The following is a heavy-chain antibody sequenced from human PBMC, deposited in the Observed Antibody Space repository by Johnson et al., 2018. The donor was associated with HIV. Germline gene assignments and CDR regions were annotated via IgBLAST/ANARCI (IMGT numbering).Heavy chain of an antibody. CDR1: GFTFSSYA. J-gene: IGHJ3*02. D-gene: IGHD3-10*01. CDR3: ARKVRFGPFDI. V-gene: IGHV3-30*04. CDR2: ISYDGSNK. Sequence: QEQLVESGGGVVQPGRSLRLSCAASGFTFSSYAMHWVRQAPGKGLEWVAVISYDGSNKYYADSVKGRFTISRDNFKNTLYLQMNSLRAEDTAVYYCARKVRFGPFDIWGQGTMVTVSS.